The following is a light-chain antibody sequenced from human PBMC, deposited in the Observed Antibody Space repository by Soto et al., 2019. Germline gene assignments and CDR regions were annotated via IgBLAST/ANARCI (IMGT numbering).Light chain of an antibody. CDR2: DAS. J-gene: IGKJ4*01. Sequence: DIQMTQSPSSLSASVGDRVTITCRASQSISTFLNWYQQKPGKAPKLLIYDASHLETGVPSRFSGSGSGTAFTFTISSLQPEDIGTYYCQQYDNLPLTFGGGTKVEV. CDR3: QQYDNLPLT. CDR1: QSISTF. V-gene: IGKV1-33*01.